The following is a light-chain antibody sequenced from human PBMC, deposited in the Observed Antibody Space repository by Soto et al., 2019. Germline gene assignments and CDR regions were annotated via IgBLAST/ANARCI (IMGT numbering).Light chain of an antibody. CDR2: DVN. V-gene: IGLV2-11*01. CDR1: SSDVGGYNY. J-gene: IGLJ1*01. Sequence: QSALTQPRSVSGSPGQSVTISCTGTSSDVGGYNYVSWYQQHPDKAPKLMIYDVNKRPSGVPDRFSGSKSGNTASLTISGPQAEDEADYYCCSYAGSNTYVFGTGTKLTVL. CDR3: CSYAGSNTYV.